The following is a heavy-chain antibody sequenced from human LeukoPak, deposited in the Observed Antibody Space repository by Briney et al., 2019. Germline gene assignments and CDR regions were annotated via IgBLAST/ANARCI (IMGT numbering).Heavy chain of an antibody. CDR1: GFTFTTYS. D-gene: IGHD6-13*01. CDR2: ISSTSNYI. CDR3: ARAGGRYSSSWFIFDY. Sequence: GGSLRLSCAPSGFTFTTYSIHWVRQAPGKGLEWVSSISSTSNYIYYADSVTGRFTISRDNAKDSLFLQMNSLRAEDTAVYYCARAGGRYSSSWFIFDYWGQGTLVTVSS. J-gene: IGHJ4*02. V-gene: IGHV3-21*01.